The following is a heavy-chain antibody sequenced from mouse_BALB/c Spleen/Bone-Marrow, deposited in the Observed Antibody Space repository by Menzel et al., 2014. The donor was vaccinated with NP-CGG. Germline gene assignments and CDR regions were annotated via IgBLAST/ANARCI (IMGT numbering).Heavy chain of an antibody. CDR2: IDPANGNT. J-gene: IGHJ4*01. CDR1: GFNIKDTY. D-gene: IGHD4-1*01. Sequence: EAQLVESGAELVKPGASVKLSCTASGFNIKDTYMHWVKQRPEQGLEWIGRIDPANGNTKYDPKFQGKATITADTSSNTAYLQVSSLTSEDTAVYYCARWEYYAMDYWGQGTSVTVSS. CDR3: ARWEYYAMDY. V-gene: IGHV14-3*02.